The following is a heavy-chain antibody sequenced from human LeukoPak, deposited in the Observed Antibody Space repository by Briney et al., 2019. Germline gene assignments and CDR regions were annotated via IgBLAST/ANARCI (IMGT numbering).Heavy chain of an antibody. CDR3: AKYDSSGYYYDYFDY. Sequence: PGGSLRLSCAASGFTLISYAMSWVRHAPGKGLEWVSAISGSGGSTYYADSVKGRFTISRDNSKNTLYLQMNSLRAEDTAVYYCAKYDSSGYYYDYFDYWGQGTLVTVSS. J-gene: IGHJ4*02. D-gene: IGHD3-22*01. CDR1: GFTLISYA. V-gene: IGHV3-23*01. CDR2: ISGSGGST.